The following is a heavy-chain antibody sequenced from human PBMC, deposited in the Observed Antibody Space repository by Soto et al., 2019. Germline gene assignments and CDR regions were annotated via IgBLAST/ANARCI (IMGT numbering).Heavy chain of an antibody. D-gene: IGHD3-10*01. CDR3: ATDPPRFGTLGWFDP. J-gene: IGHJ5*02. CDR1: GCTLTELS. CDR2: FDPEDGET. Sequence: ASVKVSCKVSGCTLTELSMHWVRQAPGKGLEWMGGFDPEDGETIYAQKFQGRVTMTEDTSTDTAYMELSSLRSEDTAVYYCATDPPRFGTLGWFDPWGQRTLVTVCS. V-gene: IGHV1-24*01.